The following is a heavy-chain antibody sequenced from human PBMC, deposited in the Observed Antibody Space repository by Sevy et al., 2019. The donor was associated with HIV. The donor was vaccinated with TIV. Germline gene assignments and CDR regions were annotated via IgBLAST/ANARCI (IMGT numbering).Heavy chain of an antibody. D-gene: IGHD6-13*01. CDR2: ISYDGSNK. Sequence: GGSLRLSCAASGFTFSSYAMHWVRQAPGKGLEWVAVISYDGSNKYYADSVKGRFTISRDNSKNTLYLQMNSLRAEDTAVYYCARRGTGYSSSWPPYYYYYYMDVWGKGTTVTVSS. CDR3: ARRGTGYSSSWPPYYYYYYMDV. V-gene: IGHV3-30-3*01. J-gene: IGHJ6*03. CDR1: GFTFSSYA.